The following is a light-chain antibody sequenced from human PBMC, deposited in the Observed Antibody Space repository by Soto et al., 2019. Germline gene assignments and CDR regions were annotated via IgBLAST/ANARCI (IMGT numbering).Light chain of an antibody. V-gene: IGKV1-5*03. CDR1: QSISNW. J-gene: IGKJ1*01. CDR2: KTS. Sequence: DIQMTQSPSTLSASVGDRVTITCRASQSISNWLAWYQQKPGKAPKVLIYKTSILESGVPPRFSGSGSGTEFTLTISSLQPDDFATYHCQQYNSYSWTFGQGTKVEIK. CDR3: QQYNSYSWT.